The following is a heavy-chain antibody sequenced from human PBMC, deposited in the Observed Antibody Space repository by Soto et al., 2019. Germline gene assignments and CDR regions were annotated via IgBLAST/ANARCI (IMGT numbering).Heavy chain of an antibody. CDR1: GASSSSGGFY. CDR2: IDYRGRT. D-gene: IGHD6-13*01. Sequence: QVQLQESGPGLVQPSQTLSLTCTVSGASSSSGGFYWSWIRQFPGKGVEWIGYIDYRGRTFYNPSLKSRATISRDTSKSQFSLNGNSVTAADTAVFSCARVSEAGPRWFDYWGQGTLCTVAS. V-gene: IGHV4-31*03. CDR3: ARVSEAGPRWFDY. J-gene: IGHJ5*01.